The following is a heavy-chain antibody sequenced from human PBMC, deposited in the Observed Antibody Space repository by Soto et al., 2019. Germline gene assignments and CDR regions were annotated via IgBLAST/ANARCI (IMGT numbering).Heavy chain of an antibody. CDR3: AHSLRSWYQTGDYFDY. CDR2: IYWNDDK. CDR1: GFSLSTSGVG. D-gene: IGHD6-13*01. Sequence: QITLKESGPTLVKPTQTLTLTCTFSGFSLSTSGVGVGWIRQPPGKALEWLALIYWNDDKRYSPSLKSRLTITKDISKNQVVLTMTNMDPVDTATYYCAHSLRSWYQTGDYFDYWGQGTLVTVSS. J-gene: IGHJ4*02. V-gene: IGHV2-5*01.